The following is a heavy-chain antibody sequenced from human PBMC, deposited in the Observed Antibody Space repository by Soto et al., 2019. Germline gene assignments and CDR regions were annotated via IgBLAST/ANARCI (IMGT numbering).Heavy chain of an antibody. D-gene: IGHD6-6*01. Sequence: ASVKVSCKASGYSFTAFHMHWVRQAPGRGLEWMGIINPNTGHANTAQRFQGSVALTCETSTSTFYMELSGLRSDDTAVYYCASAPYSSSSFFFDYWGQGTPVTVSS. J-gene: IGHJ4*02. V-gene: IGHV1-46*01. CDR2: INPNTGHA. CDR3: ASAPYSSSSFFFDY. CDR1: GYSFTAFH.